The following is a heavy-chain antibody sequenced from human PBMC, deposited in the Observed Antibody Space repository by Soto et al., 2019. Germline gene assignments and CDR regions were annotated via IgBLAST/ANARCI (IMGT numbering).Heavy chain of an antibody. V-gene: IGHV4-59*01. J-gene: IGHJ4*02. CDR2: IYYSGST. Sequence: SETLSLTCTVSGGSISSYYWSWIRQPPGKGLEWIGYIYYSGSTNYNPSLKGRVTMSVDTSKNQFSLKLTSVNTADTAIYYCTRGGDPYKTGHWGQGALVTVSS. D-gene: IGHD2-21*01. CDR1: GGSISSYY. CDR3: TRGGDPYKTGH.